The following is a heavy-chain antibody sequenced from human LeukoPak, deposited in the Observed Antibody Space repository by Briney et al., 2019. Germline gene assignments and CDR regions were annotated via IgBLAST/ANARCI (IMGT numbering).Heavy chain of an antibody. CDR3: ARANYCGSGKKDLDY. V-gene: IGHV1-8*01. D-gene: IGHD3-10*01. CDR2: MNPNSGNT. CDR1: GYTFTTYD. J-gene: IGHJ4*02. Sequence: ASVKVSCKAPGYTFTTYDINWVRQATGQGLGWMGWMNPNSGNTGYAQKFQGRVTMTRNNSMSTAYMEISSLRSEDTAVYYCARANYCGSGKKDLDYWGQGTLVTVSS.